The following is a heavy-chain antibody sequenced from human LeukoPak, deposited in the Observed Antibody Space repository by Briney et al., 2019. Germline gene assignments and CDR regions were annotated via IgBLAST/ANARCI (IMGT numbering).Heavy chain of an antibody. CDR2: IYPGDSDT. Sequence: GESLKISCKGSGYSLSSYWIGWVGQMPGKGLEWVGIIYPGDSDTRYSPSFQGQVTISADKSISTAYLQWSSLKASDTAMYYCARRRITTGDAFDIWGQGTMVTVSS. CDR1: GYSLSSYW. J-gene: IGHJ3*02. CDR3: ARRRITTGDAFDI. D-gene: IGHD4-17*01. V-gene: IGHV5-51*01.